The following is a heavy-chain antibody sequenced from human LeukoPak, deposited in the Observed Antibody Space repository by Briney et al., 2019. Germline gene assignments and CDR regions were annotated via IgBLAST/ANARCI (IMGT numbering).Heavy chain of an antibody. CDR1: GGSISSYY. Sequence: SSETLSLTCTVSGGSISSYYWSWIRQPPGKGLEWIGYIYYSGSTNYNPSLKSRVTISVDTSKNQFSLNLSSVTAADTAVYYCARGDTSGWSDYWGQGTLVTVSS. J-gene: IGHJ4*02. CDR2: IYYSGST. CDR3: ARGDTSGWSDY. D-gene: IGHD6-19*01. V-gene: IGHV4-59*12.